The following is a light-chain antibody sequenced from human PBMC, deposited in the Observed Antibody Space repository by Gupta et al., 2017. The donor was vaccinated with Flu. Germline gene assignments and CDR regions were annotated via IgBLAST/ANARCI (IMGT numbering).Light chain of an antibody. CDR2: DAS. J-gene: IGKJ4*01. CDR3: QLYNNWALT. V-gene: IGKV3-15*01. CDR1: QSISFN. Sequence: EVVMTQSPATLSVSPGERATLSCRSSQSISFNLAWYQQKPGQAPRLVIYDASTRSTGVPARFSDSGSGTAFTLSISSLPSEDFAVSYCQLYNNWALTCSGGTKVE.